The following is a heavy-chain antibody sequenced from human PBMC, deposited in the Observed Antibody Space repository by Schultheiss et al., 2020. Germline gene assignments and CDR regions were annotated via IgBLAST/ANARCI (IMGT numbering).Heavy chain of an antibody. J-gene: IGHJ2*01. CDR3: AMSPYSSGWYDWYFDL. D-gene: IGHD6-19*01. Sequence: SETLSLTCTVSGGSISSYYWSWIRQPPGKGLEWIGYIYYSGSTNYNPSLKSRVTISVDTSKNQFSLKLSSVTAADTAVYYCAMSPYSSGWYDWYFDLWGRGTLV. CDR1: GGSISSYY. V-gene: IGHV4-59*01. CDR2: IYYSGST.